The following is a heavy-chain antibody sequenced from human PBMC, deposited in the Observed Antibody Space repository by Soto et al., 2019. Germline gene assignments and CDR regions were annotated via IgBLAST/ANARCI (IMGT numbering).Heavy chain of an antibody. CDR1: GFIFSDYS. V-gene: IGHV3-21*06. CDR2: ITHTGTNP. D-gene: IGHD1-1*01. J-gene: IGHJ4*02. CDR3: ARARGNDWYSDY. Sequence: RGSRILACTAAGFIFSDYSFSWVRQAPGKGLEWPSSITHTGTNPYYAASVKGRFTISKDSADNSLILQLTSLRADDTAVYHCARARGNDWYSDYWGQGTMFTVSS.